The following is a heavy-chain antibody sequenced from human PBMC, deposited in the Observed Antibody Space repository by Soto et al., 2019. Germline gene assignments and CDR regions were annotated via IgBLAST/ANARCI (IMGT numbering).Heavy chain of an antibody. CDR1: GGSVSSDNYY. Sequence: SETLSLTCTVSGGSVSSDNYYWNWIRQPPGKGLEWIGYIYYSGSTYYNPSLKSRVTISVDTSKNQFSLKLSSVTAADTAIYYCARVSEYCVSTYCDGYYGMDVWGQGTTVTSP. CDR2: IYYSGST. CDR3: ARVSEYCVSTYCDGYYGMDV. J-gene: IGHJ6*02. D-gene: IGHD2-2*01. V-gene: IGHV4-30-4*01.